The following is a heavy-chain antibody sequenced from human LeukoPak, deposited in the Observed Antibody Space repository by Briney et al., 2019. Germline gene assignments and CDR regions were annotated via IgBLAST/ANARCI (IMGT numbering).Heavy chain of an antibody. J-gene: IGHJ4*02. V-gene: IGHV3-30*01. D-gene: IGHD6-13*01. CDR3: ARGRGISWYFDY. CDR2: ISYDGSNK. CDR1: GFTFSSYA. Sequence: GGSLRLSCAASGFTFSSYAMHWVRQAPGKGLEWVAVISYDGSNKYYADSVKGRFTISRDNSKNTLYLQMNSLRAEDTAVYYCARGRGISWYFDYWGQGTLVTVSS.